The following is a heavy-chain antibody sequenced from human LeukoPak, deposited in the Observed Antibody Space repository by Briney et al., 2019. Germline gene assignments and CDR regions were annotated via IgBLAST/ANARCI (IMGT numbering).Heavy chain of an antibody. CDR2: IYYSGST. V-gene: IGHV4-59*01. CDR3: AREGIPGFDY. Sequence: TSETLSLTCTVSGGSISSYYWSWIRQPPGKGLEWIGYIYYSGSTNYNPSLKSRVTISVDTSKNQFSLKLSSVTAADTAVYYCAREGIPGFDYWGRGTLVTVSS. J-gene: IGHJ4*02. CDR1: GGSISSYY. D-gene: IGHD2-21*01.